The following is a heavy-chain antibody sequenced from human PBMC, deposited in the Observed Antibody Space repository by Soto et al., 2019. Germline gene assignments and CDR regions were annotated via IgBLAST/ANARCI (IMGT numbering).Heavy chain of an antibody. J-gene: IGHJ4*02. CDR2: ISYDGSNK. CDR1: GFTFSSYA. D-gene: IGHD4-17*01. CDR3: GRAAGTTVVTHFDY. V-gene: IGHV3-30-3*01. Sequence: QVQLVESGGGVVQPGRSLRLSCAASGFTFSSYAMHWVRQAPGKGLEWVAVISYDGSNKYYADSVKGRFTISRDNSKDTLDLQMNSLRAEDTAVYYCGRAAGTTVVTHFDYWGQGTLVTVSS.